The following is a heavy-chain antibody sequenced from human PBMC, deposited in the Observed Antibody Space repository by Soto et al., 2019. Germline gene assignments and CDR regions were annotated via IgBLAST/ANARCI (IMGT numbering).Heavy chain of an antibody. J-gene: IGHJ6*02. Sequence: EVQLVQSGAEVKRPGESLRISCKGSGYRFTSYWITWVRQLPVKGLEWMGRIDPSDSYTTYSPSFQGHITISADKSISTAYLQWSSLKASATAVYYCARHEGVPAADGLDVWGQGTTVTVSS. CDR3: ARHEGVPAADGLDV. CDR1: GYRFTSYW. D-gene: IGHD2-2*01. CDR2: IDPSDSYT. V-gene: IGHV5-10-1*01.